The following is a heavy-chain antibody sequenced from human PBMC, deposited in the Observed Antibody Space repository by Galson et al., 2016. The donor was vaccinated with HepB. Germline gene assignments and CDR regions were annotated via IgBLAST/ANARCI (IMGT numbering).Heavy chain of an antibody. CDR3: ARDPGVAAAGHYNGLDV. J-gene: IGHJ6*02. CDR2: IIPIFGTT. V-gene: IGHV1-69*13. CDR1: GDTFSSYA. D-gene: IGHD6-13*01. Sequence: SVKVSCKASGDTFSSYAISWVRQAPGQGLEWMGGIIPIFGTTNYAQKFQGRVTITADESTSTAYMELSSLRSEDTAVYYCARDPGVAAAGHYNGLDVWGQVTTVAVSS.